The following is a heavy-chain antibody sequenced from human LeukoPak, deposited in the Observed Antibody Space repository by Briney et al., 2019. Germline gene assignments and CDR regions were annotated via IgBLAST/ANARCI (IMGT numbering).Heavy chain of an antibody. CDR3: TRAAGYYYYYMDV. J-gene: IGHJ6*03. Sequence: QAGGSLRLSCTASGFTFGDYAMSWVRQAPGKGLEWVGFIRSKAYGGTTEYATSVKGRFTTSRDDSKSIAYLQMNSLKTEDTAVYYCTRAAGYYYYYMDVWGKGTTVTISS. CDR2: IRSKAYGGTT. CDR1: GFTFGDYA. D-gene: IGHD6-13*01. V-gene: IGHV3-49*04.